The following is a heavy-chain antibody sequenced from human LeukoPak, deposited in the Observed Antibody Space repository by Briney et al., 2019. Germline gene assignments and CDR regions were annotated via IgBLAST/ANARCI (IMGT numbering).Heavy chain of an antibody. CDR3: ATDDYDSAVYSY. D-gene: IGHD3-22*01. CDR2: IYTSGST. J-gene: IGHJ4*02. V-gene: IGHV4-4*07. Sequence: ASETLSLTCTVSGGSIRSSYWSWFRQPAGKGLEWIGRIYTSGSTNYNPPLKSRVTMSLDTSKNHFSLNLRSVTAADTAVYFCATDDYDSAVYSYWGQGTLVTVSS. CDR1: GGSIRSSY.